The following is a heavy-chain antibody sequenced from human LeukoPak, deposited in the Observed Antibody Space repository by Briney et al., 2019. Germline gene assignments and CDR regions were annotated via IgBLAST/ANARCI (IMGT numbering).Heavy chain of an antibody. Sequence: GRSLRLSCAASGFTFDDYAMHWVRRAPGKGLEWVSGISWNSGSIGYADSVKGRFTISRDNAKNSLYLQMNSLRAEDTALYYCAKFERGDYWGQGTLVTVSS. CDR3: AKFERGDY. J-gene: IGHJ4*02. CDR1: GFTFDDYA. D-gene: IGHD3-9*01. V-gene: IGHV3-9*01. CDR2: ISWNSGSI.